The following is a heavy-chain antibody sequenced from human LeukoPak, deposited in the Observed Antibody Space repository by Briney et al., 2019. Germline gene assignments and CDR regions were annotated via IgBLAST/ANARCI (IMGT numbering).Heavy chain of an antibody. Sequence: ASVKVSCKASGYTFTGYYMHWVRQAPGQGLEWMGWINLNSGGTNYAQKLQGRVTMTTDTSTSTAYMELRSLRSDDTAVYFCARASSSGWNDAFISGAKGQWSPSLQ. V-gene: IGHV1-2*02. CDR3: ARASSSGWNDAFIS. CDR1: GYTFTGYY. D-gene: IGHD6-19*01. CDR2: INLNSGGT. J-gene: IGHJ3*02.